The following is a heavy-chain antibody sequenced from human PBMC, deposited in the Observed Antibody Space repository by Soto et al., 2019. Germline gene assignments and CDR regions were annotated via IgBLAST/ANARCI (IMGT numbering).Heavy chain of an antibody. J-gene: IGHJ4*02. V-gene: IGHV1-18*01. CDR1: GYAFNSRY. Sequence: QVQLVQSGGEVKNPGASVKVSCKASGYAFNSRYINWVRQAPGQGLEWMGWISGYSAKTNYAQNLQGRVTMTIDTATNTAYMELRSLTSDDTAVDYCARGGQWDFLSDYWGQGTLVTVSS. CDR2: ISGYSAKT. CDR3: ARGGQWDFLSDY. D-gene: IGHD1-26*01.